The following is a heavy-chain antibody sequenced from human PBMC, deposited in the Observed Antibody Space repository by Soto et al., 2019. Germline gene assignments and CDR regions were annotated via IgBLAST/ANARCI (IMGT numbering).Heavy chain of an antibody. CDR2: SSSSSSYI. Sequence: GVSLSLSCAASGFTFSSYSMNWVRQAPGKGLEWVSSSSSSSSYIYYADSVKGRFTISRDNAKNSLYLQMNSLRAEDTAVYYCARGSHCSSTSCYIPDVWGQGTTVTVSS. D-gene: IGHD2-2*02. J-gene: IGHJ6*02. V-gene: IGHV3-21*01. CDR1: GFTFSSYS. CDR3: ARGSHCSSTSCYIPDV.